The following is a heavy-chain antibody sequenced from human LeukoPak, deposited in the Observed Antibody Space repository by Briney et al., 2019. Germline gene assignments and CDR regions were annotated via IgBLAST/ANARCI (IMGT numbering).Heavy chain of an antibody. D-gene: IGHD3-22*01. CDR1: GFTFSDYY. J-gene: IGHJ4*02. V-gene: IGHV3-11*01. Sequence: PGGSLRLSCAASGFTFSDYYMSWIRQAPGKGLEWVSYISSSGSTIYYADSVKGRFTISRDNAKNSLYLQMISLRAEDTAVYYCASQPQYYDSSGAQEDYWGQGTLVTVSS. CDR2: ISSSGSTI. CDR3: ASQPQYYDSSGAQEDY.